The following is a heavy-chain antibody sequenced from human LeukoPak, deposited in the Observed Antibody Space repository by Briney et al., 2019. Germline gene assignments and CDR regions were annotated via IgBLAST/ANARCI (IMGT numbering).Heavy chain of an antibody. V-gene: IGHV1-18*01. J-gene: IGHJ6*03. CDR1: GYTFTSYG. CDR2: ISAYNGNT. D-gene: IGHD3-3*01. Sequence: GASVKVSCKASGYTFTSYGISWVRQAPGQGLEWMGWISAYNGNTNYAQKLQGRVTMTTDTSTSTAYMELRSLRSDDTAVYYCARECYDLWSLLAEKGYYYMDVWGKGTTVTVSS. CDR3: ARECYDLWSLLAEKGYYYMDV.